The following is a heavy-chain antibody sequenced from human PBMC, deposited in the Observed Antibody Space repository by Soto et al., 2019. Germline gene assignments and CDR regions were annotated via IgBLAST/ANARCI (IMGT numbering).Heavy chain of an antibody. CDR2: ISGSTGTT. D-gene: IGHD6-6*01. Sequence: HPWGSLRLSCEASGFMFNHYAMAWVRQTPGKGLEWVSVISGSTGTTYYADSVKGRFTISRDNSKNTVYLQMNSLRVEDSALYSCAKVIVLGASTLEYWGPGTRVTVSS. J-gene: IGHJ4*02. CDR3: AKVIVLGASTLEY. V-gene: IGHV3-23*01. CDR1: GFMFNHYA.